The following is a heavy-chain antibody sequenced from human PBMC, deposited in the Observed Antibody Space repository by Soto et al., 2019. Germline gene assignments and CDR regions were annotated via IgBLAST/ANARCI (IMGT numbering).Heavy chain of an antibody. CDR1: GASISGFY. Sequence: PSETLSLTCTVSGASISGFYWSWIRKSAGKGLEWIGRIYATGTTDYNPSLKSRVMMSVDTSKKQFSRKLRSVTAADTAVYYCVRHGTKTLRDWFDPWGQGISVTVSS. D-gene: IGHD1-1*01. V-gene: IGHV4-4*07. J-gene: IGHJ5*02. CDR3: VRHGTKTLRDWFDP. CDR2: IYATGTT.